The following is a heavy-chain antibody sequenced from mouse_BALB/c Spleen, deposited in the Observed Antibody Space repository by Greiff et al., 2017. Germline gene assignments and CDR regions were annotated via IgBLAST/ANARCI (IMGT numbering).Heavy chain of an antibody. CDR1: GYTFTDYY. Sequence: VQLQQSGPELVKPGASVKISCKASGYTFTDYYMNWVKQSHGKSLEWIGLVNPNNGGTSYNQKFNGKATLTVDKSSSTAYMELRSLTSEDSAVYYCARGRGYWYFDVWGAGTTVTVSS. CDR3: ARGRGYWYFDV. CDR2: VNPNNGGT. J-gene: IGHJ1*01. V-gene: IGHV1-26*01. D-gene: IGHD1-1*01.